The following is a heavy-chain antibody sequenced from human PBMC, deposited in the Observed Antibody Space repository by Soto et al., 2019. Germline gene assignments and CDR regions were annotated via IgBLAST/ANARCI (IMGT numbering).Heavy chain of an antibody. CDR1: GFTFSSYS. V-gene: IGHV3-21*01. CDR3: ARDLLDQALWFGELFEAYYYYYGMDV. CDR2: ISSSSSYI. Sequence: EVQLVESGGGLVKPGGSLRLSCAASGFTFSSYSMNWVRQAPGKGLEWVSSISSSSSYIYYADSVKGRFTISRDNAKNSLYLQMNSLRAEDTAVYYCARDLLDQALWFGELFEAYYYYYGMDVWGQGTTVTVSS. D-gene: IGHD3-10*01. J-gene: IGHJ6*02.